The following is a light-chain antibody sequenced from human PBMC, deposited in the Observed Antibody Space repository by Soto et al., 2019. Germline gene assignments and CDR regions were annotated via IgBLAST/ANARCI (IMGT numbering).Light chain of an antibody. Sequence: QSVPTQPPSASGSPGQSVTIPCTGTSSDVGGYDHVSWYQQHPGKAPKLMIYEVTKRPAGVPDRFSGSKSGNTASLTVSGLQAEDEADYYCSSDAGNYNYVFGTATKVTVL. V-gene: IGLV2-8*01. J-gene: IGLJ1*01. CDR1: SSDVGGYDH. CDR2: EVT. CDR3: SSDAGNYNYV.